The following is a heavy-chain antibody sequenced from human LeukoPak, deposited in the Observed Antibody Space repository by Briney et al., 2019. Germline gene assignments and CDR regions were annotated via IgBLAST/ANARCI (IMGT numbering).Heavy chain of an antibody. CDR1: GYTFTGYD. V-gene: IGHV1-8*03. CDR2: MNPNSGNT. Sequence: ASVKVSCKASGYTFTGYDINWVRQATGQGLEWMGWMNPNSGNTGYAQKFQGRVTITRNTSISTAYMELSSLRSEDTAVYYCARDHPHCSSTSCYTGYYYMDVWGKGTTVTVSS. CDR3: ARDHPHCSSTSCYTGYYYMDV. D-gene: IGHD2-2*02. J-gene: IGHJ6*03.